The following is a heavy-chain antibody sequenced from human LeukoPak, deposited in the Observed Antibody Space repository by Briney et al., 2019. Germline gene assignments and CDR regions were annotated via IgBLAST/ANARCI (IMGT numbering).Heavy chain of an antibody. J-gene: IGHJ3*02. CDR3: ARRSGTYHAFDI. V-gene: IGHV4-39*01. Sequence: PSETLSLTCTVSGGSITITNYYWGWIRQPPGKGLEWVGNIYYDGSTYYNPSLKSRVTISIDTSKNQFSLKLSSVTAADTAVYYCARRSGTYHAFDIWGQGTMVTVSS. D-gene: IGHD1-26*01. CDR1: GGSITITNYY. CDR2: IYYDGST.